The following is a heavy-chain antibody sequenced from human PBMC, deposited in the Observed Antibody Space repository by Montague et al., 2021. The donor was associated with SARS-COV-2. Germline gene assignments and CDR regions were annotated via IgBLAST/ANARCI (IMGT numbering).Heavy chain of an antibody. J-gene: IGHJ6*02. V-gene: IGHV4-59*01. D-gene: IGHD3-22*01. Sequence: SETLSLTCTVSGASIDSDYWNWIRQPPGKGLEWIGYLSYSGNTNYNPSLKSRATISEDTSKNQFSLGLSSVTAADTAVYYCARADFSGYYGDRFYSNGLDVWGQGTTVTVSS. CDR2: LSYSGNT. CDR3: ARADFSGYYGDRFYSNGLDV. CDR1: GASIDSDY.